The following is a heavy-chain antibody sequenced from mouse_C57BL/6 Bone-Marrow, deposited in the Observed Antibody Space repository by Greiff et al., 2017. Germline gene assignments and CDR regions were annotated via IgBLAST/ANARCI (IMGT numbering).Heavy chain of an antibody. CDR1: GYAFTNYL. CDR2: LNPGSGGT. V-gene: IGHV1-54*01. J-gene: IGHJ4*01. D-gene: IGHD1-1*01. CDR3: AREGGYYYGSSYWDGAMDY. Sequence: QVQLKQSGAELVRPGTSVKVSCKASGYAFTNYLIEWVKQRPGQGLEWIGVLNPGSGGTNYNEKVKGKATLTADKSSSTAYMQLSSLTSEDSAVYFCAREGGYYYGSSYWDGAMDYWGQGTSVTVSS.